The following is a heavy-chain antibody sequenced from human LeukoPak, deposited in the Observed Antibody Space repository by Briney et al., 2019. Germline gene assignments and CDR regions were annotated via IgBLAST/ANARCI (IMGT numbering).Heavy chain of an antibody. CDR1: GGTFSSYA. D-gene: IGHD2-8*02. V-gene: IGHV1-69*13. Sequence: ASVKVSCKASGGTFSSYAISWVRQAPGQGLEWMGGIIPIFGTANYAQKFQGRVTITADESTSTAYMELSSLRSEDTAVYYCARDSGATGEFDYWGQGTLVTVSS. J-gene: IGHJ4*02. CDR3: ARDSGATGEFDY. CDR2: IIPIFGTA.